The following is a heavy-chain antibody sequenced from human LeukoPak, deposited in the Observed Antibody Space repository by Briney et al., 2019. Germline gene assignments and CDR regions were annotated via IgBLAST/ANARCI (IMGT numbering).Heavy chain of an antibody. CDR3: ARDIGSELRYFDWFYYYYYMDV. D-gene: IGHD3-9*01. V-gene: IGHV3-21*01. Sequence: GGSLRLSCAASGFTFSSYSMNWVRQAPGKGLEWVSSISSSSSYIYYADSVKGRFTISRDNAKNSLYLQMNSLRAEDTAVYYCARDIGSELRYFDWFYYYYYMDVWGKGTTVTVSS. CDR2: ISSSSSYI. J-gene: IGHJ6*03. CDR1: GFTFSSYS.